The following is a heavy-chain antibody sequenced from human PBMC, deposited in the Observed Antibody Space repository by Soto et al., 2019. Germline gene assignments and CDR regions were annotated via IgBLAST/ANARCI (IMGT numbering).Heavy chain of an antibody. D-gene: IGHD1-1*01. CDR3: AREKVGTKFFDN. Sequence: KPSETLSLTCNVSGFAISRGYYWSWVRQPPGKGLEWIGSIYPSVSSYHNPSLESRLTLSIDTSKNQFTLKLASVTAADTALSYCAREKVGTKFFDNWGQGTQVTVSS. J-gene: IGHJ4*02. CDR2: IYPSVSS. V-gene: IGHV4-38-2*02. CDR1: GFAISRGYY.